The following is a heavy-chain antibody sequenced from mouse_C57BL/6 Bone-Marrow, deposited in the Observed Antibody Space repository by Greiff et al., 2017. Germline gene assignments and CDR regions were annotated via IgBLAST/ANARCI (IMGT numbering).Heavy chain of an antibody. V-gene: IGHV6-3*01. D-gene: IGHD1-1*01. CDR3: TGLGTTVVAASWYFDV. CDR1: GFTFSNYW. Sequence: EVKLQESGGGLVQPGGSMKLSCVASGFTFSNYWMNWVRQSPEKGLEWVAQIRLKSDNYATPYAESVKGRFTISRDDSKSSVYLQMNNLRAEDTGIYYCTGLGTTVVAASWYFDVWGTGTTVTVSS. J-gene: IGHJ1*03. CDR2: IRLKSDNYAT.